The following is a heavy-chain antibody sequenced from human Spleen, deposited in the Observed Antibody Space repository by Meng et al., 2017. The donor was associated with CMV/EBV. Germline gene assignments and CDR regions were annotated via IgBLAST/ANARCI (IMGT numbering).Heavy chain of an antibody. CDR3: ARCRVGAIPDYFFDS. Sequence: HGHLMQSVAEGKQPGASVKVSCQTSGYIFTGHYLHWLRQAPGQGLESMGWINPNTGTTKYAQQFHGRVTMTRDTSISTAYMELTRLTSDDTAIYFCARCRVGAIPDYFFDSWGQGTLVTVSS. CDR1: GYIFTGHY. J-gene: IGHJ4*02. D-gene: IGHD1-26*01. V-gene: IGHV1-2*02. CDR2: INPNTGTT.